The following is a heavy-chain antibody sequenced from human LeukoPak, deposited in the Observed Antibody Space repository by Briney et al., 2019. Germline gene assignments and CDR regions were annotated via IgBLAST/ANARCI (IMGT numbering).Heavy chain of an antibody. CDR1: GGSFSGYY. Sequence: SETLSLTCAVYGGSFSGYYWSWIRQPPRKGLEWIGYIYYSGSTNYNPSLKSRVTISVDTSKNQFSLKLSSVTAADTAVYYCAREAGGTGVYFDYWGQGTLVTVSS. CDR3: AREAGGTGVYFDY. V-gene: IGHV4-59*01. J-gene: IGHJ4*02. CDR2: IYYSGST. D-gene: IGHD1-1*01.